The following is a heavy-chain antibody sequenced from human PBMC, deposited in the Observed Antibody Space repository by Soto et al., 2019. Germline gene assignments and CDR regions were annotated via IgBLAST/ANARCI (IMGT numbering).Heavy chain of an antibody. CDR2: INAGNGNT. Sequence: ASVKVSCKASGYTFTSYAMHWVRQAPGQRLEWMGWINAGNGNTNYAQKLQGRVTMTTDTSTSTAYMELRSLRSDDTAVYYCVVAAQPYYSDYWGQGTLVTVSS. V-gene: IGHV1-3*01. J-gene: IGHJ4*02. CDR1: GYTFTSYA. D-gene: IGHD2-15*01. CDR3: VVAAQPYYSDY.